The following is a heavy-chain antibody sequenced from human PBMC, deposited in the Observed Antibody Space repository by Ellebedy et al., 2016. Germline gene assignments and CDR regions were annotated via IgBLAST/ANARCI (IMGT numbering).Heavy chain of an antibody. CDR3: AKDMQLSY. CDR1: GFTFSDYS. CDR2: ISSSGDNT. D-gene: IGHD5-18*01. V-gene: IGHV3-23*01. J-gene: IGHJ4*02. Sequence: GESLKISXAASGFTFSDYSMNWIRQAPGKGLEWVSLISSSGDNTFYADYVKGRFTISRDDSKNTLYLEMNSLRAEDTAVYYCAKDMQLSYWGQGTLVTVSS.